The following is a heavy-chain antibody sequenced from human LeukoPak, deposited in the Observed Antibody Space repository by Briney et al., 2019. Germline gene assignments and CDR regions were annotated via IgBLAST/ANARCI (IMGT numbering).Heavy chain of an antibody. D-gene: IGHD5-12*01. J-gene: IGHJ4*02. Sequence: GGSLRLSCAASGFTFSNYGMHWVRQAPGKGLEWLAVISSDGVYKYDADSVKGRFTISRDNSKTTLYLQMSSLRAEDTAVYYCAKDRPTWPIDYWGQGTLVTVSS. CDR1: GFTFSNYG. CDR2: ISSDGVYK. V-gene: IGHV3-30*18. CDR3: AKDRPTWPIDY.